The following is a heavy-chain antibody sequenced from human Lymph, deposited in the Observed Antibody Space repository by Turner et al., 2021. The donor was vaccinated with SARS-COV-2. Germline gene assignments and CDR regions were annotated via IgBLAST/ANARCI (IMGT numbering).Heavy chain of an antibody. CDR2: IYSDGST. Sequence: EVQLVESGGGLVQPGGSLRLSCAASGFTVSSIYMTWVRQAPVKGLEWVSVIYSDGSTSYADSVKGRFTISRDISKNTLYLQMNSLRAEDTAVYFCARDMREGSLGFDYWGQGTLVTVSS. J-gene: IGHJ4*02. D-gene: IGHD2-15*01. CDR1: GFTVSSIY. CDR3: ARDMREGSLGFDY. V-gene: IGHV3-66*01.